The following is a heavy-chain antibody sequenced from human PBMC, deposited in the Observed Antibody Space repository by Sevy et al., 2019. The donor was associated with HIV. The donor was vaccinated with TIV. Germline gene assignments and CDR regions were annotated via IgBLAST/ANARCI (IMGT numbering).Heavy chain of an antibody. J-gene: IGHJ1*01. Sequence: GGSLRLSCAASGFTFSSYSMNWVRQAPGKGLEWVSYISSSSSTIYYADSVKGRFTISRDNAKNSLYLQMNSLRDEDTAVYYCARAGNDSGDYDEYFQHWGKGTLVTV. CDR2: ISSSSSTI. CDR3: ARAGNDSGDYDEYFQH. V-gene: IGHV3-48*02. CDR1: GFTFSSYS. D-gene: IGHD4-17*01.